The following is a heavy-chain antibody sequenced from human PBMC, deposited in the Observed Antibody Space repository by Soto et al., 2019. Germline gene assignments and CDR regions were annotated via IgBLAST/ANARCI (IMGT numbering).Heavy chain of an antibody. V-gene: IGHV3-30*18. D-gene: IGHD2-15*01. CDR3: AKDIVNCGSCYQYGMDV. CDR1: GFTFSSYG. J-gene: IGHJ6*02. Sequence: SLRLSCAASGFTFSSYGMHWVRQAPGKGLEWVAVISYDGSNKYYADSVKGRFTISRDNSKNTLYLQMNSLRAEDTAVYYCAKDIVNCGSCYQYGMDVWGQGTTVTVSS. CDR2: ISYDGSNK.